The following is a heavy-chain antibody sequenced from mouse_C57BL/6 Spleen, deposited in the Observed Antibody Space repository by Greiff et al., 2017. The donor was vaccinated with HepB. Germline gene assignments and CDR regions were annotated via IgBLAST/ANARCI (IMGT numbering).Heavy chain of an antibody. Sequence: EVKLMESGGGLVKPGGSLKLSCAASGFTFSDYGMHWVRQAPEKGLEWVAYISSGSSTIYYADTVKGRFTISRDNAKNTLFLQMTSLRSENTAMYYCARRWDYFDYWGQGTTLTVSS. J-gene: IGHJ2*01. CDR2: ISSGSSTI. V-gene: IGHV5-17*01. CDR1: GFTFSDYG. CDR3: ARRWDYFDY. D-gene: IGHD4-1*01.